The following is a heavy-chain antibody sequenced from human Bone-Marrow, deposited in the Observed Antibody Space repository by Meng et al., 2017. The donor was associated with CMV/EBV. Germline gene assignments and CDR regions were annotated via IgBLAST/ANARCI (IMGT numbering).Heavy chain of an antibody. CDR2: INWNRGST. J-gene: IGHJ6*02. Sequence: GESLKISCAASGFTFDDYGMSWVRQAPGKGLEWVSGINWNRGSTGYADSVKGRFTIARDNAKNSLYLQMNSLRAEDTALYHCARDVRGATPGYYYGMDVWGQGTTVTGSS. V-gene: IGHV3-20*01. CDR3: ARDVRGATPGYYYGMDV. D-gene: IGHD1-26*01. CDR1: GFTFDDYG.